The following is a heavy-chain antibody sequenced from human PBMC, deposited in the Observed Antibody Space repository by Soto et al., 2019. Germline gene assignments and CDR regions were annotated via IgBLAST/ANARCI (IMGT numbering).Heavy chain of an antibody. J-gene: IGHJ6*03. CDR1: GGSFSGYY. CDR3: ARLPLYYYYYYMDV. CDR2: INHSGST. Sequence: QVQLQQWGAGLLKPSETLSLTCAVYGGSFSGYYWSWIRQPPGKGLEGIGEINHSGSTNYNPSLKSRVTISVDRSKNQFSLKLGSVTAADTAVYYCARLPLYYYYYYMDVWGKGTTVTVSS. V-gene: IGHV4-34*01.